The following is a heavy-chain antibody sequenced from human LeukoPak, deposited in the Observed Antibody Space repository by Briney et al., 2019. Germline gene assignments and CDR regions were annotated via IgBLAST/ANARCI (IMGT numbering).Heavy chain of an antibody. V-gene: IGHV5-51*01. CDR3: ARLPSTVTTSLAFDY. CDR1: GYSFTSYW. Sequence: GESLKISCKGSGYSFTSYWIGWVRQMPGKGLGWMGIIYPGDSDTRYSPSFQGQVTISADKSISTAYLQWSSLKASDTAMYYCARLPSTVTTSLAFDYWGQGTLVTVSS. CDR2: IYPGDSDT. D-gene: IGHD4-17*01. J-gene: IGHJ4*02.